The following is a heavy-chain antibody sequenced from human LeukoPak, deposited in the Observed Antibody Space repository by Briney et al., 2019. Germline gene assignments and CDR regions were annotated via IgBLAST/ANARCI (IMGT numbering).Heavy chain of an antibody. V-gene: IGHV3-7*01. CDR2: INQDGSEE. CDR3: VRDGGVSGYDLLDY. J-gene: IGHJ4*02. CDR1: GFTFSNYW. Sequence: GGSLRLSCAASGFTFSNYWMTWVRQAPGKGLEWVAHINQDGSEEHYMDSVKARFTISRDNAKNSLSLQMDSLRAEDTAVYYCVRDGGVSGYDLLDYWGQGTLVTVSS. D-gene: IGHD5-12*01.